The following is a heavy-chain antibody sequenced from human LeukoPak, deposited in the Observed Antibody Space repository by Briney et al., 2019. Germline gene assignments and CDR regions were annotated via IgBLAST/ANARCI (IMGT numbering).Heavy chain of an antibody. Sequence: ASVKVSCKASGYTFTSYGISWVRQAPGQGLEWMGWISAYNGNTNYAQKLQGRVTMTTDTSTSTAYMELRSLRSEDTAVYYCARARKTGTTLYYGMDVWGQGTTVTVSS. V-gene: IGHV1-18*01. CDR2: ISAYNGNT. J-gene: IGHJ6*02. D-gene: IGHD1-7*01. CDR1: GYTFTSYG. CDR3: ARARKTGTTLYYGMDV.